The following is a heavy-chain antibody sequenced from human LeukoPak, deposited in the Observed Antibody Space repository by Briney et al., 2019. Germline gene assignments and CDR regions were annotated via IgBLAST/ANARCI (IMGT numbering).Heavy chain of an antibody. CDR1: GGSISGCY. Sequence: SQTLSLTCTVSGGSISGCYWSWIRQPPGKGLEWIGYIYYSGSTNYNPSLKSRLTISVDTSKNQFSLKLSSVTAADTAVYYCARATTKNYWYFDLWGRGTLVTVSS. CDR3: ARATTKNYWYFDL. CDR2: IYYSGST. V-gene: IGHV4-59*08. D-gene: IGHD4-17*01. J-gene: IGHJ2*01.